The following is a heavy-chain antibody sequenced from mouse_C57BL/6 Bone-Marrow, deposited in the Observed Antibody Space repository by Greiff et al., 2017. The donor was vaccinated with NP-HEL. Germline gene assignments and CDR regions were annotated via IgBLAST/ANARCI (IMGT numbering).Heavy chain of an antibody. CDR2: IYPGDGDT. D-gene: IGHD2-3*01. J-gene: IGHJ2*01. Sequence: QVQLKESGPELVKPGASVKISCKASGYAFSSYWMNWVKQRPGKGLEWIGRIYPGDGDTKYNGKFKGKATLTADKSSSTVYMNLSNLTSEDSAVYACARLDGYLYYFDYWGQGTTLTVSS. V-gene: IGHV1-82*01. CDR3: ARLDGYLYYFDY. CDR1: GYAFSSYW.